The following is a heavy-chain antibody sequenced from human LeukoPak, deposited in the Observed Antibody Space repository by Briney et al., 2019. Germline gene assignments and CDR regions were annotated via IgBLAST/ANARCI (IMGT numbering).Heavy chain of an antibody. CDR1: GFTFSSYA. CDR2: ISYDGSNK. J-gene: IGHJ4*02. V-gene: IGHV3-30-3*01. CDR3: ARDQLGHYYDSSGYFDY. D-gene: IGHD3-22*01. Sequence: PGGSLRLSCAASGFTFSSYAMHWVRQAPGKGLEWVAVISYDGSNKYYADSVKGRFTISRDNSKNTLYLQMNSLRAEDTAVYYCARDQLGHYYDSSGYFDYWGQGTLGTVSS.